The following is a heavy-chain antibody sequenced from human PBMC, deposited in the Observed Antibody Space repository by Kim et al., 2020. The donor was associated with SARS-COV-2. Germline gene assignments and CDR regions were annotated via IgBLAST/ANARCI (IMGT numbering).Heavy chain of an antibody. Sequence: GGSLRLSCAASGFTFSSYSMNWVRQAPGKGLEWVSYISSSSSTIYYADSVKGRFTISRDNAKNSLYLQMNSLRDEDTALYYCARDRSPVFRLARYYYGMDVWGQGTTVTVSS. CDR1: GFTFSSYS. CDR2: ISSSSSTI. CDR3: ARDRSPVFRLARYYYGMDV. J-gene: IGHJ6*02. V-gene: IGHV3-48*02.